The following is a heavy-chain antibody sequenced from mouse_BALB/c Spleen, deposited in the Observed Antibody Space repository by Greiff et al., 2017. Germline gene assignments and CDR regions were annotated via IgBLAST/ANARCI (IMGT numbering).Heavy chain of an antibody. D-gene: IGHD4-1*01. V-gene: IGHV5-6-5*01. CDR2: ISSGGST. CDR3: ARDWDWYFDV. J-gene: IGHJ1*01. CDR1: GFTFSSYT. Sequence: EVQLVESGGGLVQPGGSLKLSCAASGFTFSSYTMSWVRQTPEKRLEWVASISSGGSTYYPESVKGRFAISRDNARNIVYMQMSSLRSEDTVMFYCARDWDWYFDVWGAGTTVTVSS.